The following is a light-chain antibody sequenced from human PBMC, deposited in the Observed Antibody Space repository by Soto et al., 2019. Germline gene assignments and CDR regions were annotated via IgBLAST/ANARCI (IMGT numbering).Light chain of an antibody. CDR1: SSDVGGYNF. V-gene: IGLV2-14*03. CDR2: DVS. J-gene: IGLJ1*01. Sequence: QSALTQPASVSGSPGQSITISCTGTSSDVGGYNFVSWYQHHPGKAPKLMIYDVSNRPSGVSYRFSGSKSGNTASLTISGLQAEDEADYYCSSYTSSSTDVFGTGTKLTVL. CDR3: SSYTSSSTDV.